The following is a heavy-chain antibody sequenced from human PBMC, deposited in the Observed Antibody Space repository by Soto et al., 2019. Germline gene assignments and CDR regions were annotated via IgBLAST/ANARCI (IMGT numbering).Heavy chain of an antibody. D-gene: IGHD6-6*01. CDR3: ARGRDGDY. Sequence: QVHLVQSGAEVKKPGASVKVSCKGSGYAFTTYGITWVRQAPGQGLEWMGWISAHNGNTNYAQKLQGRVTVTRDTSTSTAYLELRSLRSGDTAVYYCARGRDGDYWGQGALVTVPS. J-gene: IGHJ4*02. CDR2: ISAHNGNT. V-gene: IGHV1-18*01. CDR1: GYAFTTYG.